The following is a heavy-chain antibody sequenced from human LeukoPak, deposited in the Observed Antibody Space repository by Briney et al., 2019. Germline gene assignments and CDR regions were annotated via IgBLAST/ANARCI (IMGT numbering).Heavy chain of an antibody. CDR3: TTGSWFDP. CDR1: AFTFSNAW. J-gene: IGHJ5*02. Sequence: AGSLRLSCAASAFTFSNAWMSWVRPAQGKGREWVGRIKRKTDGGTTDYAAPVKRRFTISEDDSKNTLYRQMISLKTENTAGYYCTTGSWFDPWGQGTRVSVS. CDR2: IKRKTDGGTT. V-gene: IGHV3-15*01.